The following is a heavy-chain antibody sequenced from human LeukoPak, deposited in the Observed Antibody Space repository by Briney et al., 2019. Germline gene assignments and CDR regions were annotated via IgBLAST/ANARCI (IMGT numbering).Heavy chain of an antibody. J-gene: IGHJ3*02. Sequence: GGSLRLSCAASGFTFSSYWMSWVRQAPGKGLEWVSAISGSGGSSYYADSVKGRFTISRDNSKNTLYLQMNSLRAEDTAVYYCAKDRESYSLAFDIWGQGTMVTVSS. CDR2: ISGSGGSS. CDR1: GFTFSSYW. CDR3: AKDRESYSLAFDI. D-gene: IGHD1-26*01. V-gene: IGHV3-23*01.